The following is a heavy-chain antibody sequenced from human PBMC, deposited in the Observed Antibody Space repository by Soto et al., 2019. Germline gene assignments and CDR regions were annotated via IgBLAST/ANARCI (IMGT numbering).Heavy chain of an antibody. V-gene: IGHV3-11*01. CDR1: GFSFSDYY. J-gene: IGHJ6*03. D-gene: IGHD1-1*01. CDR3: ANLAKNDYHYMDV. CDR2: ISTSGSST. Sequence: QVQLVESGGGLVKPGGSLRLSCAASGFSFSDYYMSWIRQAPGKGLEWVSLISTSGSSTDYADSVKGRFTISRDNAKNSLSLQMNSLRAEDTAGYYCANLAKNDYHYMDVWGKGTTVTVSS.